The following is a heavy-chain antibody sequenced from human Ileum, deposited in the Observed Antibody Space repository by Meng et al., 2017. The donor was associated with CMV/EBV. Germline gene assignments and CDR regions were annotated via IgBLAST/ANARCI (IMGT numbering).Heavy chain of an antibody. Sequence: ASVKVSCKASGYTFTDYYMHWLRQAPGQGPEWVGWIRLSSGGTRYAPKFQGRVTMTRDTSISTAYMKLSRLRSDDTAVYYCAREGIDGPAPGNYWGQGTLVTVSS. CDR2: IRLSSGGT. CDR1: GYTFTDYY. J-gene: IGHJ4*02. V-gene: IGHV1-2*02. D-gene: IGHD6-13*01. CDR3: AREGIDGPAPGNY.